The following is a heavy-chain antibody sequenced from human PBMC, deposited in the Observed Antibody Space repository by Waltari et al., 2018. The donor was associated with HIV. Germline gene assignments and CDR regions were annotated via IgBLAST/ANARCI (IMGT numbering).Heavy chain of an antibody. V-gene: IGHV1-69*01. CDR1: GGTFSSYA. Sequence: QVQLVQSGAEVKKPGSSVKVSCKASGGTFSSYAISGVRQAPGQGLEWMGGIIPSFGTANYAQKFQGSVTITADESTSTAYMELSSLRSEDTAVYYCARTVSGGSCYDYWGQGTLVTVSS. J-gene: IGHJ4*02. CDR3: ARTVSGGSCYDY. CDR2: IIPSFGTA. D-gene: IGHD2-15*01.